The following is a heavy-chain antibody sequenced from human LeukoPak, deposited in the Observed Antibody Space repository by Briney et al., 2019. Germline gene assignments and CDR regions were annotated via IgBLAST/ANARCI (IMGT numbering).Heavy chain of an antibody. CDR3: ASLGTVTYFDY. Sequence: PSETLSLTCTVSGGSISSGDYYWSWIRQPPGKGREWIGYIYYSGSTYYNPSLKSRVTISVDTSKNQFSLKLSSVTAADTAVYYCASLGTVTYFDYWGQGTLVTVSS. J-gene: IGHJ4*02. CDR2: IYYSGST. D-gene: IGHD4-11*01. V-gene: IGHV4-30-4*01. CDR1: GGSISSGDYY.